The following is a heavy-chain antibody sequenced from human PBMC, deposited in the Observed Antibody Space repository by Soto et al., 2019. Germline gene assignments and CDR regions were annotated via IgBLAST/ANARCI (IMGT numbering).Heavy chain of an antibody. D-gene: IGHD4-17*01. Sequence: ASVKVSCKASGYTFTSYYMHWVRQAPGQGLEWMGIINPSGGSTSYAQKFQGRVTMTRDTSTSTVYMELSSLRSEDTAMYYCASPIDGRRDGMDVWGQGTTVTVSS. CDR3: ASPIDGRRDGMDV. V-gene: IGHV1-46*01. CDR1: GYTFTSYY. CDR2: INPSGGST. J-gene: IGHJ6*02.